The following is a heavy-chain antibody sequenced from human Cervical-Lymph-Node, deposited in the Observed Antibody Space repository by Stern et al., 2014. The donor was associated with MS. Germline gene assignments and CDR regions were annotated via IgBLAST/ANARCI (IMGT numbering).Heavy chain of an antibody. CDR1: GFTFSSYG. CDR3: ARRDVVTPAADFDY. Sequence: VQLVQSGGGVVQPGRSLRLSCAASGFTFSSYGMHWVRQAPGKGLEWVAGIWYDGSNKYYADSVKGRFTISRDNSKNTLYLQMNSLRAEDTAVYYCARRDVVTPAADFDYWGQGTLVTVSS. J-gene: IGHJ4*02. CDR2: IWYDGSNK. V-gene: IGHV3-33*01. D-gene: IGHD4-23*01.